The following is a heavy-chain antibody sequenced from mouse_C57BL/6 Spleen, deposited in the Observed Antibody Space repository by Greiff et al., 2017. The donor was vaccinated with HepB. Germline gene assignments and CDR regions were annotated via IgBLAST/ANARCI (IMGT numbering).Heavy chain of an antibody. CDR1: GYTFTSYW. J-gene: IGHJ1*03. CDR2: IHPSDSDT. Sequence: QVQLQQPGAELVKPGASVKVSCKASGYTFTSYWMHWVKQRPGQGLEWIGRIHPSDSDTNYNQKFKGKATLTVDKSSSTAYMQLSSLTSEVSAVYYCANMYYYGSRYDWYFDVWGTGTTVTVSS. D-gene: IGHD1-1*01. V-gene: IGHV1-74*01. CDR3: ANMYYYGSRYDWYFDV.